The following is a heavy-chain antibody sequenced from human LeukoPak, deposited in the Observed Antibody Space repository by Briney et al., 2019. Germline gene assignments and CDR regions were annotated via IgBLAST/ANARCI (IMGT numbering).Heavy chain of an antibody. V-gene: IGHV4-4*07. D-gene: IGHD6-19*01. CDR2: IYTGGGT. CDR3: ARAAEYSSGWYLFDF. CDR1: GGSISNYY. J-gene: IGHJ4*02. Sequence: SETLSPTCTVSGGSISNYYWTWIRQPAGKGLEWIGRIYTGGGTNYNPSLKSRVTMSVDTSTNQFSLKLSSVTAADTAMYYCARAAEYSSGWYLFDFWGQGILVTVSA.